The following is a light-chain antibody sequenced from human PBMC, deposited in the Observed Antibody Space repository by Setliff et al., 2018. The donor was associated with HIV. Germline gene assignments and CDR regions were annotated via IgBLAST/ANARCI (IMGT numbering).Light chain of an antibody. CDR1: SSNIGRNY. V-gene: IGLV1-47*01. CDR3: AAWDDSLSGYV. J-gene: IGLJ1*01. CDR2: RSN. Sequence: QSVLTQPPSASGTPGQRVPVSCSGRSSNIGRNYVYWYQQLPGPAPKLLISRSNQRPSGVPDRFSGSKSGTSASLAISGLRSEDEADYYCAAWDDSLSGYVFGTGTKVTVL.